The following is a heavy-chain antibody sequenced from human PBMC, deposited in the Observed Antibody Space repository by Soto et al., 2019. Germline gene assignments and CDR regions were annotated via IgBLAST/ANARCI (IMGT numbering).Heavy chain of an antibody. CDR3: TRRHGSSTGPIY. J-gene: IGHJ4*02. Sequence: SGPTLVNPTQTLTLTCTVSGFSLTTSGMTLGWIRQPPGQAPEWLALAYEYSPSLQSRLTFTKDTSKNQVVLTMTNVDPGETATYYCTRRHGSSTGPIYWGQGSQVTVSS. V-gene: IGHV2-5*01. D-gene: IGHD3-10*01. CDR2: AYE. CDR1: GFSLTTSGMT.